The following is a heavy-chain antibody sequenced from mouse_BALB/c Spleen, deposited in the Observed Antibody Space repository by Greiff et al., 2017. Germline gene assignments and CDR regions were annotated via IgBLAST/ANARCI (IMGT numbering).Heavy chain of an antibody. D-gene: IGHD2-14*01. CDR1: GFNIKDYY. CDR3: ARYYRYDGDY. J-gene: IGHJ2*01. V-gene: IGHV14-1*02. CDR2: IDPENGNT. Sequence: VQLQQSGAELVRPGALVKLSCKASGFNIKDYYMHWVKQRPEQGLEWIGWIDPENGNTIYDPKFQGKASITADTSSNTAYLQLSSLTSEDTAVYYCARYYRYDGDYWGQGTTLTVSS.